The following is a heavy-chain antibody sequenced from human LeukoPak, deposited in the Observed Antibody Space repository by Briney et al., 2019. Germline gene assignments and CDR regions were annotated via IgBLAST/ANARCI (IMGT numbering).Heavy chain of an antibody. V-gene: IGHV3-30*18. CDR3: AKDLVRYCSGGSCQHGFDY. CDR2: MSYDGSNK. D-gene: IGHD2-15*01. CDR1: GFTFSSYG. Sequence: GGSLRLSCAASGFTFSSYGMHWVRQAPGKGLEWVAVMSYDGSNKYYADSVKGRFTISRDNSKNTLYLQMNSLRAEDTAVYYCAKDLVRYCSGGSCQHGFDYWGQGTLVTVSS. J-gene: IGHJ4*02.